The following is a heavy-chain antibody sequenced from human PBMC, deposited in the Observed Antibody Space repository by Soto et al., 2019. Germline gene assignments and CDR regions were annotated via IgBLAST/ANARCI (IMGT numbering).Heavy chain of an antibody. CDR3: VGSESFYLDY. Sequence: GGSLRLSCAVSGFTFSRYGMHGVRQAPGKGLEWVTVIWFDGSQSHYADSVKGRFTISRDDSKNTLYLQMDSLRAEDTAIYYCVGSESFYLDYWGQGTLVTVSS. CDR2: IWFDGSQS. V-gene: IGHV3-33*01. CDR1: GFTFSRYG. J-gene: IGHJ4*02. D-gene: IGHD3-10*01.